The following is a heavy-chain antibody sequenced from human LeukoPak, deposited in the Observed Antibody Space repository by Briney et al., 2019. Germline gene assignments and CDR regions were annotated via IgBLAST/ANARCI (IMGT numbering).Heavy chain of an antibody. CDR1: GFTFSIYW. Sequence: GGSLRLSCAASGFTFSIYWMNWVRQAPGKGLEWVASINKDGSEKYYVDSVKGRFTISRDNGKNSLFLQMNSLRAEDTSVYYCARGHYGDYVWGQGTLVTVSS. J-gene: IGHJ4*02. V-gene: IGHV3-7*01. CDR3: ARGHYGDYV. CDR2: INKDGSEK. D-gene: IGHD4-17*01.